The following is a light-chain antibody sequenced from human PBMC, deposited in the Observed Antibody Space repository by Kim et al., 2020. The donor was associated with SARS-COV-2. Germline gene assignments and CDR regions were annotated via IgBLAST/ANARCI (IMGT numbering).Light chain of an antibody. CDR1: SSDVGGYNY. Sequence: GQSITISCTGTSSDVGGYNYVSWYQQHPGKAPKLMIYDVRKRPSGVSNRFSGSKSANTASLTISGLQAEDEADYYCSSYRSSNTVVFGGGTQLTVL. CDR3: SSYRSSNTVV. CDR2: DVR. V-gene: IGLV2-14*04. J-gene: IGLJ3*02.